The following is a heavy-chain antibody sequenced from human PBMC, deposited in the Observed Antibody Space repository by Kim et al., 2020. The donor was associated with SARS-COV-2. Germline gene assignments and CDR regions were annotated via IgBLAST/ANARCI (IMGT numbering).Heavy chain of an antibody. CDR3: AKGGKYQLLYDWFDP. D-gene: IGHD2-2*02. CDR2: ISYDGSNK. J-gene: IGHJ5*02. V-gene: IGHV3-30*18. CDR1: GFTFSSYG. Sequence: GGSLRLSCAASGFTFSSYGMHWVRQAPGKGLEWVAVISYDGSNKYYADSVKGRFTISRDNSKNTLYLQMNSLRDEDTAVYYCAKGGKYQLLYDWFDPWGQGTLATVSS.